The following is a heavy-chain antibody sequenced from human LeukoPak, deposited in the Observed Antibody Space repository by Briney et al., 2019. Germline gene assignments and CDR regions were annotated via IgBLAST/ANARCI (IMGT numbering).Heavy chain of an antibody. Sequence: GASVKVSCKASGYTFTSYGISWVRQAPGQGLEWMGWISAYNGNTNYAQKLQGRVTMTTDTSTSTAYMELRSLRSDDTAVYYCARGPGGRRGYYPLEDYYYYHYMDVWGKGTTVTVSS. CDR2: ISAYNGNT. V-gene: IGHV1-18*01. CDR3: ARGPGGRRGYYPLEDYYYYHYMDV. J-gene: IGHJ6*03. D-gene: IGHD3-22*01. CDR1: GYTFTSYG.